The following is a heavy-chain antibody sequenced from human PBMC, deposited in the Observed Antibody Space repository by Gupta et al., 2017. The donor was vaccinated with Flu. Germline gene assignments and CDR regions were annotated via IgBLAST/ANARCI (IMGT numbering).Heavy chain of an antibody. J-gene: IGHJ4*02. CDR1: GGSIHNRTKY. CDR2: IYYSGST. Sequence: HLQLQESGPGLVKPSETLSLTCSVSGGSIHNRTKYWGWIRQPPGKGLEWIGSIYYSGSTYYNPSLKSRVTISLDTSKNQFSLKLNSVTAADTAVYYCASRGYTYASYYFDYWGQGTLVTVSS. CDR3: ASRGYTYASYYFDY. D-gene: IGHD5-18*01. V-gene: IGHV4-39*01.